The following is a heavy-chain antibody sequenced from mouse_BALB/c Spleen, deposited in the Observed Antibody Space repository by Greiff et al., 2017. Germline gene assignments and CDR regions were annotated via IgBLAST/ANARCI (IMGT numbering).Heavy chain of an antibody. CDR3: ARDRTEGYYAMDY. Sequence: EVKVVESGGGLVQPGGSRKLSCAASGFTFSDYGMAWVRQAPGKGPEWVAFISNLAYSIYYADTVTGRFTISRENAKNTLYLEMSSLRSEDTAMYYCARDRTEGYYAMDYWGQGTSVTVSS. D-gene: IGHD4-1*01. CDR1: GFTFSDYG. J-gene: IGHJ4*01. CDR2: ISNLAYSI. V-gene: IGHV5-15*02.